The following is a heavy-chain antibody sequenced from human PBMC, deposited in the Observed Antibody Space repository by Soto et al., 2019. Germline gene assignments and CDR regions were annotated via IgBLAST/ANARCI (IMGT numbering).Heavy chain of an antibody. Sequence: GESLKISCKGSGYSFTSYWIGWVRQMPGKGLEWMGIIYPGDSDTRYSPSFQGQVTFSADKSFSTAYLQWSSLKASDTAIYYCARGGGYSSSWYGMDVWGQGTTVTVSS. CDR2: IYPGDSDT. D-gene: IGHD6-13*01. CDR3: ARGGGYSSSWYGMDV. CDR1: GYSFTSYW. V-gene: IGHV5-51*01. J-gene: IGHJ6*02.